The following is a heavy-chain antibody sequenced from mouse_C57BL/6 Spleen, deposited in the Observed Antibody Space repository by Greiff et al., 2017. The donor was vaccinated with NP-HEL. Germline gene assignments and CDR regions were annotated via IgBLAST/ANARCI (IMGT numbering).Heavy chain of an antibody. CDR3: ALYYGSSPSWFAY. Sequence: VQLQHSGAELARPGASVKLSCKASGYTFTSYGISWVKQRTGQGLEWIGEIYPRSGNTYYNEKFKGKATLTADKSSSTAYMELRSLTSEDSAVYFCALYYGSSPSWFAYWGQGTLVTVSA. J-gene: IGHJ3*01. D-gene: IGHD1-1*01. CDR2: IYPRSGNT. CDR1: GYTFTSYG. V-gene: IGHV1-81*01.